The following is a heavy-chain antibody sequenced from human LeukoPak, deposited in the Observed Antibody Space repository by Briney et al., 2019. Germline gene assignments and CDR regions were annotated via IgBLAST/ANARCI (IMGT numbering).Heavy chain of an antibody. D-gene: IGHD5-24*01. CDR2: IIPIFGTA. Sequence: SVKVSCKASGGTFSSYAISWVRQAPGQGLEWMGGIIPIFGTANYAQKFQGRVTITADESTSTAYMELSSLRSEDTAVYYCATEGVSGWLQFQPSLYYFDYWGQGTLVTVSS. J-gene: IGHJ4*02. CDR3: ATEGVSGWLQFQPSLYYFDY. CDR1: GGTFSSYA. V-gene: IGHV1-69*13.